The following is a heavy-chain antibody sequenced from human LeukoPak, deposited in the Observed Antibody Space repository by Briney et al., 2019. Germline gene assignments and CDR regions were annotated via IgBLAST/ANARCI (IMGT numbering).Heavy chain of an antibody. Sequence: GGSLRLSCAASGFTFSSYAMHWVRQAPGKGLEWVAVISYDGSNKYYADSVKGRFTISRDNSKNTLYLQMNSLRAEDTAVYYCARDLHSSSSSYWGQETLVTVSS. V-gene: IGHV3-30*04. CDR2: ISYDGSNK. CDR1: GFTFSSYA. CDR3: ARDLHSSSSSY. J-gene: IGHJ4*02. D-gene: IGHD6-13*01.